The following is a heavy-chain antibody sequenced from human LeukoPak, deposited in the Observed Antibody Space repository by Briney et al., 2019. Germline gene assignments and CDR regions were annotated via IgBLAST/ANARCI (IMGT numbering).Heavy chain of an antibody. CDR3: AKVRGEVVPFHY. Sequence: SETLSLTCAVSGYSISSGYYWCWLRPPPGKGLEWIGSIYHSGSTYYNPSLKSRVTISVDTSKNQFSLKLSSVTAADTAGYYCAKVRGEVVPFHYWGQGTLVTVSS. J-gene: IGHJ4*02. CDR1: GYSISSGYY. D-gene: IGHD3-22*01. CDR2: IYHSGST. V-gene: IGHV4-38-2*01.